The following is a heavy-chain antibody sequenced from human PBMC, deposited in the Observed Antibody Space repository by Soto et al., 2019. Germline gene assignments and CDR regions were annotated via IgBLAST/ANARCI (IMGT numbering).Heavy chain of an antibody. Sequence: SGPTLVNPTQTLTLTCPFSGFSLSTSGVGVGWIRQPPGKALEWLALIYWDDDKRYSPSLKSRLTITKDTSKNQVVLTMTNMDPVDTATYYCAHRGSSWSDAFFDYWGQGTLVTVSS. D-gene: IGHD6-13*01. J-gene: IGHJ4*02. V-gene: IGHV2-5*02. CDR2: IYWDDDK. CDR3: AHRGSSWSDAFFDY. CDR1: GFSLSTSGVG.